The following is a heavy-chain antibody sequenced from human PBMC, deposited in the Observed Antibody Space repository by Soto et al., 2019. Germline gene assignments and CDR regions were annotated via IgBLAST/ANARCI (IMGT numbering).Heavy chain of an antibody. V-gene: IGHV3-13*01. CDR3: ARGQEVGAHCSDS. Sequence: GGSLRLSCEASGFTFSGFDMHWVRQPTGKGLEWVSTIGTAGDTYYAVSVKGRFTISRDNAKNSLSLQMNSLRAGDTAVYFCARGQEVGAHCSDSWGHGIQVTVSS. D-gene: IGHD2-21*01. CDR1: GFTFSGFD. J-gene: IGHJ5*01. CDR2: IGTAGDT.